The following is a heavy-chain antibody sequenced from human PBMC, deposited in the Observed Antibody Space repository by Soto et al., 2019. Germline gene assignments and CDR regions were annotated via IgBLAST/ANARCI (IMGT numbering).Heavy chain of an antibody. D-gene: IGHD3-22*01. V-gene: IGHV4-30-2*01. J-gene: IGHJ5*02. Sequence: PSETLSLTCAVSGGPISSGGYSWSWIRQPPGKGLEWIGYIYHSGSTYYNPSLKSRVTISVDRSKNQFSLKLSSVTAADTAVYYCARVGYYYDSSAVNWFDPWGQGTLVTVSS. CDR1: GGPISSGGYS. CDR2: IYHSGST. CDR3: ARVGYYYDSSAVNWFDP.